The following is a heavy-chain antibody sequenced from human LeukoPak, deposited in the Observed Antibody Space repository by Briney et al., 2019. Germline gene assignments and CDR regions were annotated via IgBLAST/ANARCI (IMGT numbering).Heavy chain of an antibody. D-gene: IGHD2/OR15-2a*01. Sequence: PSETLSLTCTVSGGSISSSSYYWGWIRQPPGKGLEWIGYIYTSGSTNYNPSLKSRVTMSLDTSENQFSLKLSSVTAADTAVYYCARGDFYRYYFDYWGQGTLVTVSS. CDR2: IYTSGST. V-gene: IGHV4-61*05. CDR3: ARGDFYRYYFDY. J-gene: IGHJ4*02. CDR1: GGSISSSSYY.